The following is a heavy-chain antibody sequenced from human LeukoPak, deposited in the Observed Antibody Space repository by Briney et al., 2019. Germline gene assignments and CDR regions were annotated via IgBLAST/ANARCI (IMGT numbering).Heavy chain of an antibody. Sequence: PGGSLRLSCAASGFTFSSYGMHWVRQGPGKGLEWVAVISYDGSDKYYADSVKGRFTISRDNSKNTLYLQMNSLRAEDTAVYYCAKPAVGSSGNFDYWGQGTLVTVSS. CDR1: GFTFSSYG. CDR2: ISYDGSDK. J-gene: IGHJ4*02. CDR3: AKPAVGSSGNFDY. V-gene: IGHV3-30*18. D-gene: IGHD6-6*01.